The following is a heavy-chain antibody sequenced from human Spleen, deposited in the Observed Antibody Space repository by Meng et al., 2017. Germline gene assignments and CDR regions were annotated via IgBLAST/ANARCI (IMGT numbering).Heavy chain of an antibody. V-gene: IGHV4-34*01. D-gene: IGHD6-13*01. CDR2: INHSGSA. CDR3: ARGRVRGIAGDY. CDR1: GGSFSGYY. J-gene: IGHJ4*02. Sequence: QGQLPQWGAGLLKPSETLSLTFAVYGGSFSGYYWSWIRQPPGKGLEWIGEINHSGSANYNPSLKSRVTISVDTSKNQFSLKLSSVTAADTAVYYCARGRVRGIAGDYWGQGTLVTVSS.